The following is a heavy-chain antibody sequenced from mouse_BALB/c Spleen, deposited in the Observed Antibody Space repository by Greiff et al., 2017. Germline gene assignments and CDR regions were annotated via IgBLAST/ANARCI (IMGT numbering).Heavy chain of an antibody. CDR1: GYAFTNYL. Sequence: VQLQQSGAELVRPGTSVKVSCKASGYAFTNYLIEWVKQRPGQGLEWIGVINPGSGGTNYNEKFKGKATLTADKSSSTAYMQLSSLTSDDSAVYFCAYYYGSSYGFAYWGQGTLVTVSA. D-gene: IGHD1-1*01. CDR2: INPGSGGT. V-gene: IGHV1-54*01. J-gene: IGHJ3*01. CDR3: AYYYGSSYGFAY.